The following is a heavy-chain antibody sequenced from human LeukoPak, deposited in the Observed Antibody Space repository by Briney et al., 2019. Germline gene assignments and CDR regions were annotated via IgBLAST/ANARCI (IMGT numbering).Heavy chain of an antibody. CDR2: ISTGSSFT. D-gene: IGHD3-16*01. CDR1: GFTFSDYY. CDR3: ARGLTAYTLDY. Sequence: PGGSLRLSCAASGFTFSDYYVSWIRQAPGRGLEWVSYISTGSSFTSYADSVKGRFTISRDNAKNSLYLQMNSLRAEDTAVYYCARGLTAYTLDYWGQGTLVTVSS. V-gene: IGHV3-11*06. J-gene: IGHJ4*02.